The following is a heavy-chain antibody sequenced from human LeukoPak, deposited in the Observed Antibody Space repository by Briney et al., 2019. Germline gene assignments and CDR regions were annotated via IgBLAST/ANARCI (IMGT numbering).Heavy chain of an antibody. V-gene: IGHV1-18*01. Sequence: ASVKVSCKASGGTFSSYAISWVRQAPGQGLEWMGWISAYNGNTNYAQELQGRVTMTTDTSTSTAYMELRSLRSDDTAVYYCARDPAIAVAGKGYFLHWGQGTLVTVSS. CDR2: ISAYNGNT. CDR1: GGTFSSYA. J-gene: IGHJ1*01. D-gene: IGHD6-19*01. CDR3: ARDPAIAVAGKGYFLH.